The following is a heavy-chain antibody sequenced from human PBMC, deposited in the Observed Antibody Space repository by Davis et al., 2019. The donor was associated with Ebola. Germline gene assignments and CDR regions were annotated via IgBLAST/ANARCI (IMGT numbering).Heavy chain of an antibody. CDR3: ARADCSSTSCYVLGYYYYGMDV. CDR1: GYTFTSYA. D-gene: IGHD2-2*01. J-gene: IGHJ6*02. Sequence: AASVKVSCKASGYTFTSYAISWVRQAPGQGLEWMGGIIPIFGTANYAQKFQGRVTITADKSTSTAYMELSSLRSEDTAVYYCARADCSSTSCYVLGYYYYGMDVWGQGTTVTVSS. CDR2: IIPIFGTA. V-gene: IGHV1-69*06.